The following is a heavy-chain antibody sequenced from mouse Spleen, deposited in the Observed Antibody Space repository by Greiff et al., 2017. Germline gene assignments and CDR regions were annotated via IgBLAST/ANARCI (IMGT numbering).Heavy chain of an antibody. CDR2: IDPETGGT. V-gene: IGHV1-15*01. CDR3: TKGYYYGSSDY. Sequence: QVQLKQSGAELVRPGASVTLSCKASGYTFTDYEMHWVKQTPVHGLEWIGAIDPETGGTAYNQKFKGKAILTADKSSSTAYMELRSLTSEDSAVYYCTKGYYYGSSDYWGQGTTLTVSS. CDR1: GYTFTDYE. J-gene: IGHJ2*01. D-gene: IGHD1-1*01.